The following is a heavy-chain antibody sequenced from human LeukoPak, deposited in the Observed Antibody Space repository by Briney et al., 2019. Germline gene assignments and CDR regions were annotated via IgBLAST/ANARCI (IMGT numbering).Heavy chain of an antibody. Sequence: ASVKVSCKASGFTFTDYFLFWVRQAPGQGLEWMGWINPNSGDTDYAQKFRGRVTMTRDTSITTAYMELSRLTSDDTAVYYCARRDNWLDPWGQGTLVTVSS. CDR3: ARRDNWLDP. J-gene: IGHJ5*02. CDR1: GFTFTDYF. CDR2: INPNSGDT. V-gene: IGHV1-2*02.